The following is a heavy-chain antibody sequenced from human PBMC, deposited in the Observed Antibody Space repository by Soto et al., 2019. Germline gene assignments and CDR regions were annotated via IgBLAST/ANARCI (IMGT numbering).Heavy chain of an antibody. CDR2: IYYSGST. V-gene: IGHV4-59*01. CDR1: GGSISSYY. D-gene: IGHD5-12*01. CDR3: ARAWGGYGDY. Sequence: QVQLQESGPGLVKPSETLSLTCTVSGGSISSYYWSWIRQPPGKGLEWIGYIYYSGSTNYNPSLKSRLTISVDTSKNQFSLKLSSVTAADTAVYYCARAWGGYGDYWGQGTLVTVSS. J-gene: IGHJ4*02.